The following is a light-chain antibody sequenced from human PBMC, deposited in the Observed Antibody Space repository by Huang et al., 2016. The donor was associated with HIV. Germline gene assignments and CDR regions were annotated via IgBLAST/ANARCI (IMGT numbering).Light chain of an antibody. CDR2: DAS. Sequence: EVVLTQSPATLSLSPGERATLSCRASQSVNNFLAWYQQRPGQAPRLLIYDASKRATGVPARFSVSGSGTDFTLTITSLEPEDFGVYYCQQRNNWLSFGGGTKVEIK. CDR1: QSVNNF. J-gene: IGKJ4*01. CDR3: QQRNNWLS. V-gene: IGKV3-11*01.